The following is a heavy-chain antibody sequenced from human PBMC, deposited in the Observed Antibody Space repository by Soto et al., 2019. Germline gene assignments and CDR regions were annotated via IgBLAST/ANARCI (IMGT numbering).Heavy chain of an antibody. CDR1: GFTFSSYA. CDR2: MSGSGDST. Sequence: EVQLLESGGGLVQPGGSLRLSCAASGFTFSSYAMSWVRQAPGKGLEWVSAMSGSGDSTYYADSVKGRFTISRDNSKNTLYVQMNSLRAEDTAVYYCAKCGGIAAAKNWVDPAWGQGTLVTVSS. D-gene: IGHD6-13*01. CDR3: AKCGGIAAAKNWVDPA. J-gene: IGHJ5*02. V-gene: IGHV3-23*01.